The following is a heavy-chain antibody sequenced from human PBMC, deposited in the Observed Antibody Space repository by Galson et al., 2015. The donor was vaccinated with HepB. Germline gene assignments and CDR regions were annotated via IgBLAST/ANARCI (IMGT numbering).Heavy chain of an antibody. V-gene: IGHV6-1*01. J-gene: IGHJ4*02. CDR2: TYYRSKWYN. CDR1: GDSVSSNSAA. D-gene: IGHD6-19*01. Sequence: CAISGDSVSSNSAAWNWIRQSPSRGLEWLGRTYYRSKWYNDYAVSVKSRITINPDTSKNQFSLQLNSVTPEDTAVYYCARQRAVAGNYYFDYWGQGTLVTVSS. CDR3: ARQRAVAGNYYFDY.